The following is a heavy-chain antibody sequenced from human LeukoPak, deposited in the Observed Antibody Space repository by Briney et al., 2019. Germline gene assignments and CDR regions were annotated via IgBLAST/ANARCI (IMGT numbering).Heavy chain of an antibody. V-gene: IGHV4-39*07. Sequence: SETLSLTCTVSGGSISSYYWSWIRQPPGKGLEWIGSIYYSGSTYYNPSLKSRVTISVDTSKNQFSLKLSSVTAADTAVYYCARWVAAADKYYFDYWGQGTLVTVSS. CDR3: ARWVAAADKYYFDY. CDR1: GGSISSYY. J-gene: IGHJ4*02. D-gene: IGHD6-13*01. CDR2: IYYSGST.